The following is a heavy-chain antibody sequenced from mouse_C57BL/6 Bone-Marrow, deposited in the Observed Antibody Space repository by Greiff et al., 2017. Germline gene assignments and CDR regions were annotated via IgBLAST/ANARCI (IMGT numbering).Heavy chain of an antibody. CDR3: VGGTGLLFAY. CDR2: IRSKSNNYET. D-gene: IGHD4-1*01. J-gene: IGHJ3*01. V-gene: IGHV10-1*01. Sequence: EVKLVESGGGLVQPKGSLKLSCAASGFSFNTYAMNWVRQAPGKGLEWVARIRSKSNNYETYSAGSVKDRFTISRDDSESMLYLQMNNLKTEDTAMYYCVGGTGLLFAYWGKGTLVTVSA. CDR1: GFSFNTYA.